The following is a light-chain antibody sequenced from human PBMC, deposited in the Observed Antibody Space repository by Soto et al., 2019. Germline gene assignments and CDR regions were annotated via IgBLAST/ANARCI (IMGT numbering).Light chain of an antibody. Sequence: QSVLTQPPSVSEAPGQRVTISCTGSSSNIGAGYEAHWYQQVPGTAPKLLIYENNNRPSGVPDRFSGSNSGTSASLAITGLQAEEEAEYYCQAYDSSLSGYVFGTGTKVTVL. V-gene: IGLV1-40*01. CDR2: ENN. CDR3: QAYDSSLSGYV. J-gene: IGLJ1*01. CDR1: SSNIGAGYE.